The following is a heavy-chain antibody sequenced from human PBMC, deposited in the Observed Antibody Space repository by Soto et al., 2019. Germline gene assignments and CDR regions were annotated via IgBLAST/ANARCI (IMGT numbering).Heavy chain of an antibody. Sequence: SVKVSCKASGGMFYSSAINWVRQAPGQGLEWMGGIVPMNGSPKYAQEFLGRVTITADKSTSTAYMELSSLRSEDTAVYYCAGDPVVGSGSLYYFDYWGQGTLVTV. V-gene: IGHV1-69*06. D-gene: IGHD3-10*01. CDR1: GGMFYSSA. CDR3: AGDPVVGSGSLYYFDY. CDR2: IVPMNGSP. J-gene: IGHJ4*02.